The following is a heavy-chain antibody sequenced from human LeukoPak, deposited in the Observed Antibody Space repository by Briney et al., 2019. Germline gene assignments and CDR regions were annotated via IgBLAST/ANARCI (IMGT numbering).Heavy chain of an antibody. CDR2: IRYDGSNK. J-gene: IGHJ4*02. CDR3: AEDSPGYWTASFYY. D-gene: IGHD3-22*01. V-gene: IGHV3-30*02. Sequence: GGSLRLSCAASGFTFSSYGMHWVRQAPGKGLEWVSFIRYDGSNKYYADSVKGRFTISRDNSKNTLYLQMNSLRAEDTAVYYCAEDSPGYWTASFYYWGQGALGTVSS. CDR1: GFTFSSYG.